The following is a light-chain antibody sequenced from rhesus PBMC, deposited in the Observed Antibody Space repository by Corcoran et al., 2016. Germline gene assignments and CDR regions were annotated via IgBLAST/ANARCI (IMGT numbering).Light chain of an antibody. CDR2: AAA. J-gene: IGKJ1*01. Sequence: DIQMTQSPSSLSASVGDSVTITCRASQGISNYLAWYQQKPGETLMLLIYAAAGLQRGIPSRFSGSGSGTDFTLTISSLQSEDFATYYCQHYYSTPRTFGQGTKVEIK. CDR3: QHYYSTPRT. CDR1: QGISNY. V-gene: IGKV1-25*02.